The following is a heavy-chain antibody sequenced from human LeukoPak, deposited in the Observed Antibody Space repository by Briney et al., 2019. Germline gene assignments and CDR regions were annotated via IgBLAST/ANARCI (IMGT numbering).Heavy chain of an antibody. Sequence: PGGSLRLSCAASGFTFSSYSMNWVRQAPGKGLEWVSSISSSSSYIYYADSVKGRFTISRDNAKNSLYLQMNSLRAEDTAVYYCARDIAVVMGFDYWGQGTLVTVSS. V-gene: IGHV3-21*01. CDR3: ARDIAVVMGFDY. D-gene: IGHD3-3*01. CDR2: ISSSSSYI. J-gene: IGHJ4*02. CDR1: GFTFSSYS.